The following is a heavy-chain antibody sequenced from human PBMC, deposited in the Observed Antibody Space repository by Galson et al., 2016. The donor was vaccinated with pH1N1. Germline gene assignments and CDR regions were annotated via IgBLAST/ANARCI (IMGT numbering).Heavy chain of an antibody. Sequence: QSGAEVKKPGESLEISCKASGGTFTTYAINWLRQAPGQGLEWMGRVIPLFTSTKYAQRFQGRITLTADHSSSTAYMELSSLRSDDTAIYYCATSGLQDTSGSYFSHFNYWGQGTLVPVSS. J-gene: IGHJ4*02. CDR2: VIPLFTST. CDR3: ATSGLQDTSGSYFSHFNY. V-gene: IGHV1-69*15. CDR1: GGTFTTYA. D-gene: IGHD3-22*01.